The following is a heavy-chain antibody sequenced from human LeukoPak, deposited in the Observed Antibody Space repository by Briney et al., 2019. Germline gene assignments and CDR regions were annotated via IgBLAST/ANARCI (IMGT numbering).Heavy chain of an antibody. CDR2: ISSSGSTM. D-gene: IGHD3-3*01. CDR3: ANFWSGYSPFDY. V-gene: IGHV3-11*04. CDR1: GFTFSDYY. Sequence: GGSLRLSCAASGFTFSDYYMSWIRQAPGKGLEWVSYISSSGSTMYYADSVKGRFTISRDNAKNSLYPQMNSLRADDTAVYYTANFWSGYSPFDYWGQGTLVTVSS. J-gene: IGHJ4*02.